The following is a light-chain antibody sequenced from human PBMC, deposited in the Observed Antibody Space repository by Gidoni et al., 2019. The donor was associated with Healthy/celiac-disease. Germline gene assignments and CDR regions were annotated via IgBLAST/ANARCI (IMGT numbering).Light chain of an antibody. Sequence: EIVMTQSPATLSVSPGERDTLSCRAIQSVSSSVAWYQQKPGQAPRLLIYGASTRATGIPARFSGSGSGTEFTLTISSLQSENFAVYYCQQYNNWPPYTFGQGTKLEIK. J-gene: IGKJ2*01. CDR1: QSVSSS. CDR2: GAS. CDR3: QQYNNWPPYT. V-gene: IGKV3-15*01.